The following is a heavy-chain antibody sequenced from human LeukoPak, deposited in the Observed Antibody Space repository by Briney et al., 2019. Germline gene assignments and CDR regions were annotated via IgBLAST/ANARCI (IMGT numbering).Heavy chain of an antibody. J-gene: IGHJ5*02. CDR3: AKDGGRYSGSGLRFDP. Sequence: RPGGSLRLSCAASGFTFDDYGMSWVRQAPGKGLEWVAVIWYDGSNKYYADSVKGRFTISRDNSKNTLYLQMNSLRAEDTAVYYCAKDGGRYSGSGLRFDPWGQGTLVTVSS. CDR2: IWYDGSNK. D-gene: IGHD1-26*01. V-gene: IGHV3-33*06. CDR1: GFTFDDYG.